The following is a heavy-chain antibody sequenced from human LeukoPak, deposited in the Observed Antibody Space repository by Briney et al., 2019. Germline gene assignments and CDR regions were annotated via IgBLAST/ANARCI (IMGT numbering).Heavy chain of an antibody. CDR3: VRPDDNSFDF. V-gene: IGHV4-39*01. CDR2: IYETGST. Sequence: ASETLSLTCTVSGGSISSGSYYWGWIRQPPGRGLEWIGNIYETGSTNYNPSLKSRVTISVDTSKNQFSLKLSSVTAADTAVYYCVRPDDNSFDFWGQGTMVTVSS. D-gene: IGHD3-9*01. J-gene: IGHJ3*01. CDR1: GGSISSGSYY.